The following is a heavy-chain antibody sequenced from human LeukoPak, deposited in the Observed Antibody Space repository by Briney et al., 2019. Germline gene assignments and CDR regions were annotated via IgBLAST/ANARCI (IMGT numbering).Heavy chain of an antibody. Sequence: PGGTLRLSCAASGFTFSYYGMNWVRQAPGKGLEWVSAISGSGGSTYYADSVKGRFTISRDNSKNTLYLQVNSLRAEDTAVYYCAKDEARESSSWFKIPGEYYFDYWGQGTLVTVSS. V-gene: IGHV3-23*01. CDR3: AKDEARESSSWFKIPGEYYFDY. J-gene: IGHJ4*02. CDR1: GFTFSYYG. D-gene: IGHD6-13*01. CDR2: ISGSGGST.